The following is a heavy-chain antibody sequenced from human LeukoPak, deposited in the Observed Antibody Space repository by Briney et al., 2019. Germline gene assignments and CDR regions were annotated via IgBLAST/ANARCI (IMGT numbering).Heavy chain of an antibody. CDR1: GFTFSNYA. V-gene: IGHV3-48*01. CDR3: ARDLRAGAATKAFDY. J-gene: IGHJ4*02. D-gene: IGHD2-15*01. Sequence: GGSLRLSCAASGFTFSNYALSRVRQAPGKGLEWVSYISSSSSTIYYADSVKGRFTISRDNAKNSLYLQMNSLRAEDTAVYYCARDLRAGAATKAFDYWGQGTLVTVSS. CDR2: ISSSSSTI.